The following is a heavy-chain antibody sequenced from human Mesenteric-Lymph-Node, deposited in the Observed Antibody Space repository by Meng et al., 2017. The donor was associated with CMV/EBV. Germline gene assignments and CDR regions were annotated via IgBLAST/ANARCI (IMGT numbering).Heavy chain of an antibody. Sequence: SGFTFSSYAMNWVRQAPGKGPEWVSGVSDSGGTTYYADSVKGRFTISRDNSKNTVYLQMNSLRAEDTAVYYCAKEEGTTAWYVLDYWGQGTLVTVSS. CDR2: VSDSGGTT. V-gene: IGHV3-23*01. J-gene: IGHJ4*02. CDR1: GFTFSSYA. D-gene: IGHD6-13*01. CDR3: AKEEGTTAWYVLDY.